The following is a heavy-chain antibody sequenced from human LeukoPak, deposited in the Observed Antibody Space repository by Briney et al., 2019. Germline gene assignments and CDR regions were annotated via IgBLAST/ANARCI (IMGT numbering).Heavy chain of an antibody. CDR2: INHSGST. CDR3: ARGLYCSSTSCHPVPFDP. J-gene: IGHJ5*02. D-gene: IGHD2-2*01. V-gene: IGHV4-39*07. CDR1: GGSISSGDYY. Sequence: PSETLSLTCTVSGGSISSGDYYWSWIRQPPGKGLEWIGEINHSGSTNYNPSLKSRVTISVDTSKNQFSLKLSSVTAADTAVYYCARGLYCSSTSCHPVPFDPWGQGTLVTVSS.